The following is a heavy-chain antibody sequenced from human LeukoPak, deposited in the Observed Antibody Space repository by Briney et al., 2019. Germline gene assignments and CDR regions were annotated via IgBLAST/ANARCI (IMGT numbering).Heavy chain of an antibody. CDR1: GFTFSSYS. CDR3: ARDRYCGGDRYWWRDAFDM. V-gene: IGHV3-48*04. D-gene: IGHD2-21*02. Sequence: GGSLRLSCAASGFTFSSYSMNWVRQAPGKGLEWVSYISSSGSTIYYSDSVKGRFTISRDNAKSSLYLRMNSLRAEDTAVYYCARDRYCGGDRYWWRDAFDMWGQGTMVTVSS. CDR2: ISSSGSTI. J-gene: IGHJ3*02.